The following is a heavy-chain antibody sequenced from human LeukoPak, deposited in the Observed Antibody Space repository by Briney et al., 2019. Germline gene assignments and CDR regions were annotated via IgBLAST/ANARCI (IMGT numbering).Heavy chain of an antibody. CDR2: ISAYNGNT. CDR1: GYTFPSYG. Sequence: ASVKVSCRASGYTFPSYGISWVRQAPGQGLEWMGWISAYNGNTNYAQKLQGRVTMTTDTSTSTAYMALRSLRSDDTAVYYCARDQGSTSNPWNDRDAFDIWGQGTMVTVSS. CDR3: ARDQGSTSNPWNDRDAFDI. V-gene: IGHV1-18*01. D-gene: IGHD1-1*01. J-gene: IGHJ3*02.